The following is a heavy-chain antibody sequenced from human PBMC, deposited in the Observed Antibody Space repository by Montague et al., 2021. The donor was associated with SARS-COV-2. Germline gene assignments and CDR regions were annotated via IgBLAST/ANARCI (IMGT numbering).Heavy chain of an antibody. D-gene: IGHD3-10*01. CDR2: VTGSGGAT. Sequence: SLRLSCAASGFTFSAYAMSWVRQAPGKGLEWVSSVTGSGGATYYADSVKGRFTISRDNSKKTVFLHMNSLRAEDTAVYYCARHVGMDRVTYDMDVWGQGTPVTVSS. CDR1: GFTFSAYA. V-gene: IGHV3-23*01. CDR3: ARHVGMDRVTYDMDV. J-gene: IGHJ6*02.